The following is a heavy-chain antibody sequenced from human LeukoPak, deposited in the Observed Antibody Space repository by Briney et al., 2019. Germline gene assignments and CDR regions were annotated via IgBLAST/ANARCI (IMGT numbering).Heavy chain of an antibody. Sequence: GGSLRLSCAASGFTVSSNYMSWVRQAPGKGLEWVSIIYSGGNTYHADSVKGRFTISRDNSKNTLYLQMNSLGAEDTAVYYCARAGYCSSTNCHYFDSWGQGTLVTVSS. J-gene: IGHJ4*02. CDR2: IYSGGNT. D-gene: IGHD2-2*01. CDR1: GFTVSSNY. V-gene: IGHV3-53*01. CDR3: ARAGYCSSTNCHYFDS.